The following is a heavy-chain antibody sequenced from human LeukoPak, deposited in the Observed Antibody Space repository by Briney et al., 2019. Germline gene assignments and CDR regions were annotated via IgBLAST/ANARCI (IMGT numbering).Heavy chain of an antibody. CDR3: ARGSHRGAWLIDY. D-gene: IGHD5-12*01. Sequence: GGSLRLSCITSGFTFSDYSMNWVRQAPGTGPQWISFLDASGDNIDYADSVRGRFTISRDNAKNSLYLHMNSLGDDDTAVYYCARGSHRGAWLIDYWGQGTLVTVSS. CDR1: GFTFSDYS. V-gene: IGHV3-48*02. J-gene: IGHJ4*02. CDR2: LDASGDNI.